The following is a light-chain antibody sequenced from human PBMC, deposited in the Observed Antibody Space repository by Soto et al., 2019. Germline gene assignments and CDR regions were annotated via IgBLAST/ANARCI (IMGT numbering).Light chain of an antibody. CDR3: QQYTNWPLT. V-gene: IGKV3-15*01. CDR1: QSVYTN. J-gene: IGKJ4*01. Sequence: EIAMTQSPATLSVSPGERATLSCRASQSVYTNLAWYQQKPGQAPRLLIYGASTRATGIPARFSGSGSGTEFTVTISSLQSEDFAVYYCQQYTNWPLTFGGGTKVEIK. CDR2: GAS.